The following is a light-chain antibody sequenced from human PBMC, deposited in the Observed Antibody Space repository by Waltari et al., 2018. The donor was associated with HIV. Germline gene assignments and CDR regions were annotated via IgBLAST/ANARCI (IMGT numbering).Light chain of an antibody. CDR3: SSYTTFNTVI. J-gene: IGLJ2*01. V-gene: IGLV2-14*03. Sequence: QSALTQPASVSGSPGQSITISCAGTGAEIGAYNYVAWYQKLPDSVPKLMIYDVTSRPSGISDRFSASKSGNAASLTISGLQAEDEGDYYCSSYTTFNTVIFGGGTKLTVL. CDR2: DVT. CDR1: GAEIGAYNY.